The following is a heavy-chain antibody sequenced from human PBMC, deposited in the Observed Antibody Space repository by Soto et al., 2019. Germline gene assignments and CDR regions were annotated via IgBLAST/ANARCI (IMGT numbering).Heavy chain of an antibody. CDR1: YDSTRRRYW. D-gene: IGHD5-12*01. CDR3: ERHAIGWLF. Sequence: PSESLSLTCDVSYDSTRRRYWWTLLRRPPGRGMECIAEVNQSGKSNYDPSIKSRVSVSIDNTNSLCSLTVAAVIAADTTVYNCERHAIGWLFCGQGIPVTVSS. V-gene: IGHV4-4*02. J-gene: IGHJ4*01. CDR2: VNQSGKS.